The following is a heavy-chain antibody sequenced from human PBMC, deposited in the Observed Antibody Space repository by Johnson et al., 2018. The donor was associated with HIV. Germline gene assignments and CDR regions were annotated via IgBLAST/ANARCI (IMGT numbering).Heavy chain of an antibody. J-gene: IGHJ3*01. D-gene: IGHD1-26*01. V-gene: IGHV3-7*05. CDR2: IKQDGSEK. CDR3: ARDLRLGAIDAFDF. CDR1: AFTFSSYA. Sequence: QLVESGGGVVQPGRSLRLSCAASAFTFSSYAIHWVRQAPGKGLEWVANIKQDGSEKYYVDSVKGRFTISRDNAKNSVYLQMNSLRAEDTAVYYCARDLRLGAIDAFDFWGQGTMVTVSS.